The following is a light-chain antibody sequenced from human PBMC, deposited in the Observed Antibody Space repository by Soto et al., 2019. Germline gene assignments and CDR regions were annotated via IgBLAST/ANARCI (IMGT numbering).Light chain of an antibody. CDR3: QQYGGSPIT. J-gene: IGKJ5*01. CDR1: QSVSGN. Sequence: ESVVMQSPGTLSLSPGERSTLSCRASQSVSGNLAWYQQKPGKAPRLLIYGASSRATGIPGRFSGSGSGTDFPLTISRLEPEDFAVYYCQQYGGSPITFGLGTRLEIK. CDR2: GAS. V-gene: IGKV3-20*01.